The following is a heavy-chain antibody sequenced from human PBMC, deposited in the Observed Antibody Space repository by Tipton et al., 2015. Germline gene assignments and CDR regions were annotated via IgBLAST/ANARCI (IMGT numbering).Heavy chain of an antibody. D-gene: IGHD6-13*01. V-gene: IGHV3-21*04. Sequence: SVKGRFTISRDNAKNSLYLQMNSLRVEDTAVYYCAKGYVAWGQGTLVIVSA. J-gene: IGHJ1*01. CDR3: AKGYVA.